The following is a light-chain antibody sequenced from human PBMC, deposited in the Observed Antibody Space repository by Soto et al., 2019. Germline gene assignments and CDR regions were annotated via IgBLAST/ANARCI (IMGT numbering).Light chain of an antibody. CDR3: SSYVGTNSYV. J-gene: IGLJ1*01. CDR2: EVS. Sequence: QSALTQPPSASGSPGQSVTISCTGTSRDVGGYNDVSWYQQHPGKAPKLMIYEVSKRPSGVPDRFSGSKSGNTAALTVSGLQAEDEADYYCSSYVGTNSYVFGTGTKLTVL. CDR1: SRDVGGYND. V-gene: IGLV2-8*01.